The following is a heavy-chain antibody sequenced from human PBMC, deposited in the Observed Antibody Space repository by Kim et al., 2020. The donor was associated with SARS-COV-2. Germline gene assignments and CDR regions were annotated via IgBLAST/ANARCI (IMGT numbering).Heavy chain of an antibody. D-gene: IGHD3-10*01. CDR2: IYYSGST. V-gene: IGHV4-31*03. J-gene: IGHJ6*02. CDR3: ATLGVRGVITNARMDV. Sequence: SETLSLTCTVSGGSISSGGYYWSWIRQHPGKGLEWIGYIYYSGSTYYNPSLKSRVTISVDTSKNQFSLKLSSVTAADTAVYYCATLGVRGVITNARMDVWGQGTTVTVSS. CDR1: GGSISSGGYY.